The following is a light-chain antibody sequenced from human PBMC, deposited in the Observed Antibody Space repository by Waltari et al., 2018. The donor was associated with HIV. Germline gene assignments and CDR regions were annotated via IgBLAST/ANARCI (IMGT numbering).Light chain of an antibody. V-gene: IGLV3-25*03. Sequence: SYELTQPPPVSVSPGQTARIICSGEALPKQSAFWYQQKPGQAPVVVIYKDNERPSGIPERFSGSSSGTTVTLTISGVQADDEADYYCQSADSSGTYWVFGGGTKLTVL. CDR3: QSADSSGTYWV. CDR2: KDN. J-gene: IGLJ3*02. CDR1: ALPKQS.